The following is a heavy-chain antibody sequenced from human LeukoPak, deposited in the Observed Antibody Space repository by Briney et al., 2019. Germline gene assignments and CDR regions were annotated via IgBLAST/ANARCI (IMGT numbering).Heavy chain of an antibody. CDR1: GNTFPSYF. J-gene: IGHJ4*02. Sequence: VASVKVSCKASGNTFPSYFMHWVRQAPGQGLEWMGIINPTGGSTTYAQKFQGRVTMTRDTSTSTVYMELSSLRSDDTAVYYCARTAARRFDYWGQGTLVTVSS. D-gene: IGHD6-6*01. V-gene: IGHV1-46*01. CDR2: INPTGGST. CDR3: ARTAARRFDY.